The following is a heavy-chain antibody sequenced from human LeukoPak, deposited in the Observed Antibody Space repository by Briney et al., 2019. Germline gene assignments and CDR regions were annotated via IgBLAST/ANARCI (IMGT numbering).Heavy chain of an antibody. CDR2: IYYSGST. D-gene: IGHD3-10*01. CDR3: ARESTYGPGSYYDY. J-gene: IGHJ4*02. CDR1: GGSVSSGSYY. V-gene: IGHV4-61*01. Sequence: SETLSLTCTVSGGSVSSGSYYWSWIRQPPGKGLEWIGYIYYSGSTNYNPSLKSRVTISVDTSKNQFSLKLSSVTAADTAVYYCARESTYGPGSYYDYWGQGTLVTVSS.